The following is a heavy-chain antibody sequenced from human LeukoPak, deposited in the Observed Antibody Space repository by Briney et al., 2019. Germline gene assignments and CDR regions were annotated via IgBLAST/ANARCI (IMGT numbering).Heavy chain of an antibody. CDR1: GFTFRTYA. CDR3: AKSASAYYYMGV. J-gene: IGHJ6*03. Sequence: GGSLRLSCAASGFTFRTYAMHWVRQAPGKGLEWVAFMSHDGVKIFHADSVKGRFTISRDNSKSILYLQMNSLRAEDTAVYCAKSASAYYYMGVWGKGTTVTVSS. V-gene: IGHV3-30*18. CDR2: MSHDGVKI. D-gene: IGHD4/OR15-4a*01.